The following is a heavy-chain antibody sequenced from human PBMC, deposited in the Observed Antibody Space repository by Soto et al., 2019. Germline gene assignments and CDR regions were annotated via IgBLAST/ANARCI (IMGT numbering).Heavy chain of an antibody. CDR3: ARDNDFWSGYYPIFDY. Sequence: GGSLRLSCAASGFTFSSYSMNWVRQAPGKGLEWVSSISSSSSYIYYADPVKGRFTISRDNAKNSLYLQMNSLRAEDTAVYYCARDNDFWSGYYPIFDYWGQGTLVTVSS. D-gene: IGHD3-3*01. CDR1: GFTFSSYS. V-gene: IGHV3-21*01. CDR2: ISSSSSYI. J-gene: IGHJ4*02.